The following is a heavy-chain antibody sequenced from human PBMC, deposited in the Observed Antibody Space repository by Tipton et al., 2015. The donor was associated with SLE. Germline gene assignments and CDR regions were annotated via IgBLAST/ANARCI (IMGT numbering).Heavy chain of an antibody. CDR1: GGSISSYY. D-gene: IGHD3-3*01. V-gene: IGHV4-59*01. Sequence: TLSLTCTVSGGSISSYYWSWIRQPPGKGLEWIGYIYYSGSTNYNPSLKSRVTISVDTSKNQFSLKLSSVTAADTAVYYCARDTSGERSNYGMDVWGQGTTVTVS. CDR3: ARDTSGERSNYGMDV. CDR2: IYYSGST. J-gene: IGHJ6*02.